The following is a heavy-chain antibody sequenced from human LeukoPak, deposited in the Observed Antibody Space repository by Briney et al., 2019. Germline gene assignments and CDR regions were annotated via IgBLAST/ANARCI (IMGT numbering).Heavy chain of an antibody. Sequence: SETLSLTCTVSGGSISSYYWSWIRQPPGKGLEWIGYISYTESTTYNPSLKSRFTISVDTSKNQSSLKVDSVTAADTAMYYCAGGTYHRFDYWGQGTLVTVSS. CDR3: AGGTYHRFDY. J-gene: IGHJ4*02. CDR2: ISYTEST. V-gene: IGHV4-59*08. CDR1: GGSISSYY. D-gene: IGHD2-2*01.